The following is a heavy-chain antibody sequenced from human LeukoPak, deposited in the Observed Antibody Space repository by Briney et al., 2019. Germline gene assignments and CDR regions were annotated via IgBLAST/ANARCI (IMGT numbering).Heavy chain of an antibody. V-gene: IGHV4-59*08. Sequence: SETLSLTCTVSGGSISSYYWSWIRQPPGKGLEWIGYIYYSGSTNYNPSLKSRVTISVDTSKNQFSLKLSSVTAADTAVYYCARLRTGGYCYYGMDVWGQGTTVTVSS. D-gene: IGHD3/OR15-3a*01. CDR2: IYYSGST. CDR3: ARLRTGGYCYYGMDV. J-gene: IGHJ6*02. CDR1: GGSISSYY.